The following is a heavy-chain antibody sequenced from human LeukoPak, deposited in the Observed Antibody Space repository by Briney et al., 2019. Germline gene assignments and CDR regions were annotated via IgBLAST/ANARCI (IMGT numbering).Heavy chain of an antibody. CDR3: ARVEQREDYFDY. D-gene: IGHD6-25*01. Sequence: SGGSLRLSCAASGFTFSSYWMHWVRQAPGKGLVRVSRINSDGSSTSYADSVKGRFTISRDNAKNTLYLQMNSLRAEDTAVYYCARVEQREDYFDYWGQGTLVTVSS. CDR1: GFTFSSYW. V-gene: IGHV3-74*01. CDR2: INSDGSST. J-gene: IGHJ4*02.